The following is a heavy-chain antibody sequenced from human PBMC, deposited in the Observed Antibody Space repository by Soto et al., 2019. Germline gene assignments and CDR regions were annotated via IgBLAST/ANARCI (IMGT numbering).Heavy chain of an antibody. V-gene: IGHV1-2*04. J-gene: IGHJ4*02. CDR1: GYTFTGYY. CDR3: ARAPLYYDYVWGSYRYFDY. CDR2: INPNSGGT. D-gene: IGHD3-16*02. Sequence: QVQLVQSGAEVKKPGASVKVSCKASGYTFTGYYMHWVRQAPGQGLEWMGWINPNSGGTNYAQKFQGWVTMTRDTSISTAYMELSRLRSDDTAVYYCARAPLYYDYVWGSYRYFDYWGQGTLVTVSS.